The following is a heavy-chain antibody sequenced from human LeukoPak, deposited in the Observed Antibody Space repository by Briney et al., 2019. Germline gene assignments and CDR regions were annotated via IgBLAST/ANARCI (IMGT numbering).Heavy chain of an antibody. J-gene: IGHJ4*02. CDR2: IYYSGST. Sequence: SETLSLTCTVSGGSISSSSYYWGWIRQPPGKGLGWIGSIYYSGSTYYNPSLKSRVTISVDTSKNQFSLKLSSVTAADTAVYYCARARREGMTTVTTYPYYFDYWGQGTLVTVSS. CDR3: ARARREGMTTVTTYPYYFDY. D-gene: IGHD4-17*01. V-gene: IGHV4-39*07. CDR1: GGSISSSSYY.